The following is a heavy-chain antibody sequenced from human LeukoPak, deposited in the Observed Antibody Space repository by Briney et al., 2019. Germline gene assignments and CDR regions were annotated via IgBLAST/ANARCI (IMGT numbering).Heavy chain of an antibody. D-gene: IGHD3-22*01. J-gene: IGHJ4*02. CDR2: INHSGST. CDR1: GGSFSGYY. V-gene: IGHV4-34*01. Sequence: SETLSLTRAVYGGSFSGYYWSWIRQPPGKGLEWIGEINHSGSTNYNPFLKSRVTISVDTSKNQFSLKLSSVTAADTAVYYCARSWDYDSSGYYYVDYWGQGTLVTVSS. CDR3: ARSWDYDSSGYYYVDY.